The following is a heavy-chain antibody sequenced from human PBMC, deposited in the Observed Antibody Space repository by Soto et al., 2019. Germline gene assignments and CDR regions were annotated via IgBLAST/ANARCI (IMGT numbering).Heavy chain of an antibody. CDR1: GGTFSSYI. V-gene: IGHV1-69*02. Sequence: QVQLVQSGAEVKKPGSSVKVSCKASGGTFSSYIISWVRQAPGQGLEWMGRIIPILGIANYAQKFQGRVTITADKSTSTAYMALSSLRSADTAVSYSAIFPQTAIVVAAYFNYWGQGTLVTVSS. D-gene: IGHD2-15*01. CDR2: IIPILGIA. J-gene: IGHJ4*02. CDR3: AIFPQTAIVVAAYFNY.